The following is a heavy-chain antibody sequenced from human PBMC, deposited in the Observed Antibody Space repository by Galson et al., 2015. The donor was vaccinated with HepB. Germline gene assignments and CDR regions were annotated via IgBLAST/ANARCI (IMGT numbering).Heavy chain of an antibody. Sequence: SLRLSCAASGFTFSGSAMRWVRQASGKGLEWVGRIRSKANSYATAYAASVKGRFTISRDDSKNTAYLQMNSLKTEDTAVYYCTTSPPYPGSAMVTIFDYWGQGTLVTVSS. CDR1: GFTFSGSA. D-gene: IGHD5-18*01. CDR3: TTSPPYPGSAMVTIFDY. J-gene: IGHJ4*02. CDR2: IRSKANSYAT. V-gene: IGHV3-73*01.